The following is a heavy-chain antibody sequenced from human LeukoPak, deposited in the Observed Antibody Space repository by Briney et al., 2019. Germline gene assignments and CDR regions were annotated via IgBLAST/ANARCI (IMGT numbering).Heavy chain of an antibody. Sequence: PGGSLRLSCSASGFTFSSYAMHWVRQAPGKGLEYVSAISSNGGSTYYADSAKGRFTISRDNSKNTLYLQMNSLRAEDTAVYYCARGAIFGVVIIYYGMDVWGQGTTVTVS. D-gene: IGHD3-3*01. V-gene: IGHV3-64*04. CDR1: GFTFSSYA. CDR2: ISSNGGST. J-gene: IGHJ6*02. CDR3: ARGAIFGVVIIYYGMDV.